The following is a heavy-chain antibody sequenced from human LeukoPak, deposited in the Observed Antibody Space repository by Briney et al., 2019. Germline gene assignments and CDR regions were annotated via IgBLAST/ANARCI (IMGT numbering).Heavy chain of an antibody. D-gene: IGHD3-9*01. CDR1: GGSFSGYY. CDR3: ARAIRYYYYYYMDV. Sequence: KPSETLSLTCAVYGGSFSGYYWSWIRQPPGKGLEWIGEINHSGSTNYNPSLKSRVTISVDTSKNQFSLKLSSVTAADTAVYYCARAIRYYYYYYMDVWGKGTTVTVSS. J-gene: IGHJ6*03. CDR2: INHSGST. V-gene: IGHV4-34*01.